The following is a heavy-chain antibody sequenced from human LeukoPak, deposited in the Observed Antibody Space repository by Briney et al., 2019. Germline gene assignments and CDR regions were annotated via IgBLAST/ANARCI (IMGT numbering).Heavy chain of an antibody. Sequence: PGGSLRLSCAASGFTFSSYWMHWVRQAPGKGLVWVSRINTDGSSTSYADSVKGRFTISRDNSKNTLYLQMNSLRAEDTAVYYCASPAPYESSGYYKLWGQGILVTVSS. J-gene: IGHJ4*02. V-gene: IGHV3-74*01. CDR3: ASPAPYESSGYYKL. D-gene: IGHD3-22*01. CDR1: GFTFSSYW. CDR2: INTDGSST.